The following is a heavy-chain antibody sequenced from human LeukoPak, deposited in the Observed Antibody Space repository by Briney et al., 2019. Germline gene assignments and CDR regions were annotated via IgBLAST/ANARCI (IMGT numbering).Heavy chain of an antibody. V-gene: IGHV4-30-2*01. CDR1: GGSISSGGYY. CDR3: AREGGGYGGNSPYYFDY. J-gene: IGHJ4*02. Sequence: PSETLSLTCTVSGGSISSGGYYWGWIRQPPGKGLEWIGYIYHSGSTYYNPSLKSRVTISVDRSKSQFSLKLSSVTAADTAVYYCAREGGGYGGNSPYYFDYWGQGTLVTVSS. D-gene: IGHD4-23*01. CDR2: IYHSGST.